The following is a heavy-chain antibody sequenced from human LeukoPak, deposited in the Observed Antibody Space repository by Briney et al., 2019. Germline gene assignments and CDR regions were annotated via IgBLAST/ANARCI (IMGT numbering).Heavy chain of an antibody. CDR2: IADDGKDK. D-gene: IGHD6-25*01. Sequence: GRYLRLSCAASGFTFSTYPMHWVRQAPGKGLEWVAVIADDGKDKHYVESVKGRFTISRDNSKNTLYLQMNSLRVEDTAVYYCARDRHIAAAGYYFDYWGQGTLVTVSS. J-gene: IGHJ4*02. CDR1: GFTFSTYP. V-gene: IGHV3-30*04. CDR3: ARDRHIAAAGYYFDY.